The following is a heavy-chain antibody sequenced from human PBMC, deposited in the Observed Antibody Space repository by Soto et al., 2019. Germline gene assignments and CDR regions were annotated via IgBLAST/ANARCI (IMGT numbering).Heavy chain of an antibody. CDR2: IKSKGDGGTT. CDR3: TTEADGTTYIDY. V-gene: IGHV3-15*07. CDR1: GFTFSNAW. Sequence: EVQLVESGGGLVKPGGSLRLSCEGSGFTFSNAWMNWVRQAPGKGLEWVGSIKSKGDGGTTDYAASLKGRVSILRHDSNNTLHLHMSSLRTEDTAVYYCTTEADGTTYIDYWGQGTLVTVSA. D-gene: IGHD1-1*01. J-gene: IGHJ4*02.